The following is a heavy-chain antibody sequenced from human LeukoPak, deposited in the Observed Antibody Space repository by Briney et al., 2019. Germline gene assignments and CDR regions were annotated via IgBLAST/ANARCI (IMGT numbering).Heavy chain of an antibody. J-gene: IGHJ6*03. V-gene: IGHV4-34*01. D-gene: IGHD3-22*01. CDR1: GGSFSGYY. Sequence: SETLSLTCAVYGGSFSGYYWSWIRQPPGKGLEWIGEINHSGSTNYNPSLKSRVTISVDTSKNQFSLKLSSVTAADTAVYYCARGGYDSSGYYYCYYYYMDVWGKGTTVTVSS. CDR2: INHSGST. CDR3: ARGGYDSSGYYYCYYYYMDV.